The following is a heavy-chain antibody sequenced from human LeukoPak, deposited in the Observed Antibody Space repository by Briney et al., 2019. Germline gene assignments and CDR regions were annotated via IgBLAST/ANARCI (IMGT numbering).Heavy chain of an antibody. D-gene: IGHD4-23*01. CDR1: GGSISSYY. J-gene: IGHJ4*02. Sequence: SETLSLTCTVSGGSISSYYWSWIRQPPGKGLEWIGYIYYSGSGSTNYNPSLKSRVTISVDTSKDQLSLKLSSVTAADTAVYYCARDYGGNPSDYWGQGTLVTVSS. V-gene: IGHV4-59*01. CDR3: ARDYGGNPSDY. CDR2: IYYSGSGST.